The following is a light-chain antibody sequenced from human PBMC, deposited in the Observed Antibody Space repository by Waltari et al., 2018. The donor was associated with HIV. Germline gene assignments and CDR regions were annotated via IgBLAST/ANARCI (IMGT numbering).Light chain of an antibody. CDR3: QQYYNWPQT. CDR1: QSVGSY. V-gene: IGKV3-15*01. J-gene: IGKJ1*01. CDR2: GAS. Sequence: EIVMTQSPATLSVSPGERATLSCRASQSVGSYLAWYQQKPGQAPSLLIYGASTRATAIPARFSGSGSGTEFTLTISSLQSEDFAVYYCQQYYNWPQTFGQGTKVEIK.